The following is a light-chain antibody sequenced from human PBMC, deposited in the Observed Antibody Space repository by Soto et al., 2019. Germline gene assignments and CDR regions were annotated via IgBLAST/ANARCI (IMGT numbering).Light chain of an antibody. CDR3: LQVKNFPRT. J-gene: IGKJ1*01. V-gene: IGKV1-12*01. CDR1: QDINNR. CDR2: AAS. Sequence: DIQMTQAPSSVSASVGDRVTITCRASQDINNRVAWFQQRPGRAPKYLIQAASILQSGFPSRFSATGSGTDFTLTIDSLQPEDFATYYCLQVKNFPRTFGQGTNLEIK.